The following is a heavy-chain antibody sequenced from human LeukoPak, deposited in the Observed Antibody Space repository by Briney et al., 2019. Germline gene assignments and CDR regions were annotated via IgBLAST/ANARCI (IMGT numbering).Heavy chain of an antibody. J-gene: IGHJ3*02. CDR1: GYTFTSYY. D-gene: IGHD3-10*01. CDR2: INPSGGST. V-gene: IGHV1-46*01. CDR3: ARGSRREPTHFGSAKDAFDI. Sequence: ASVKVSCKASGYTFTSYYMHWVRQAPGQGLEWMGIINPSGGSTSYAQKFQGRVTMTRDTSTSTVYMELSSLRSEDTAVYYCARGSRREPTHFGSAKDAFDIWGQGTMVTVSS.